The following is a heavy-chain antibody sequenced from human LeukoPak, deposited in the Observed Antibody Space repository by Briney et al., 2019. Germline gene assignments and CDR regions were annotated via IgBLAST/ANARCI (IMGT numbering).Heavy chain of an antibody. Sequence: GGSLRLSCAASGFTFSNYAMTWVRQAPGKGLEWVSGISGGGGNTYYAGSVKGRFTISRDNSKKTVHLQMSSLRAEDTAVYYCAKGGRDTGGNWFDPWGQGTLVTVSS. V-gene: IGHV3-23*01. J-gene: IGHJ5*02. D-gene: IGHD2-8*02. CDR1: GFTFSNYA. CDR3: AKGGRDTGGNWFDP. CDR2: ISGGGGNT.